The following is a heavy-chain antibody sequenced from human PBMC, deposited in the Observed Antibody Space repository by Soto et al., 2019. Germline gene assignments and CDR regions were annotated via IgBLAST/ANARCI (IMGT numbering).Heavy chain of an antibody. CDR3: ARDSAGYSGYDWNHEAFDI. D-gene: IGHD5-12*01. J-gene: IGHJ3*02. Sequence: ASVKVSRKASGGTFSSYAIRWVRKAPGQGLEWMVWLFPIVRTANYAQKFQGRVTITADESTSTAYMELSSLRSEDTAVYYCARDSAGYSGYDWNHEAFDIWGQGTMVTVSS. CDR2: LFPIVRTA. V-gene: IGHV1-69*13. CDR1: GGTFSSYA.